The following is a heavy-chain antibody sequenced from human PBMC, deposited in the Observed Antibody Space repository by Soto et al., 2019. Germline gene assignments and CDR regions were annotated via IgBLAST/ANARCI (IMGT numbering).Heavy chain of an antibody. J-gene: IGHJ6*02. V-gene: IGHV5-51*01. Sequence: EVQLVQSGAEVKTPGESLKISCKGSGYSFTSYWIGWVRQMPGKGLEWMGIIYPGDSDTRYSPSFQGQVTISADKSISTAYLQWSSLKASDTAMYYCARHQYAQTRDYYYYGMDVWGQGTTVTVSS. CDR1: GYSFTSYW. D-gene: IGHD2-2*01. CDR3: ARHQYAQTRDYYYYGMDV. CDR2: IYPGDSDT.